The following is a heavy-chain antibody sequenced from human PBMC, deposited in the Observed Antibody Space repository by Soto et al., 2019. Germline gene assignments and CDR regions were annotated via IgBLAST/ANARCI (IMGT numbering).Heavy chain of an antibody. CDR2: VTYEETEI. V-gene: IGHV3-30*03. CDR3: GHGQPSGYWRTADY. J-gene: IGHJ4*02. D-gene: IGHD6-25*01. CDR1: GFTFSDCG. Sequence: QVQLVESGGGVVQPGRSLRLSCAASGFTFSDCGMQWVRQAPGKGLEWVAVVTYEETEIHYADSVRGRFTISSDNSKNLGYLQMASLRVAATAAYYCGHGQPSGYWRTADYWGQGTLITVSS.